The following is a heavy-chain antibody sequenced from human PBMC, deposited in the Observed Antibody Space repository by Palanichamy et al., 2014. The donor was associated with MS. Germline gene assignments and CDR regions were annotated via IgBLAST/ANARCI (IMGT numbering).Heavy chain of an antibody. D-gene: IGHD2-8*01. V-gene: IGHV3-53*01. CDR2: IYDDDST. CDR1: VHRHWQL. Sequence: EMQVVESGGGLIPAGGVPQTLLCGLWVHRHWQLHVLGPPASRKGLEWVSIIYDDDSTYYADSVKGRFTISRDNSKNTLYLQMNSLRAEDTAVYFCARTANYAFEIWGQGTMVAVSS. J-gene: IGHJ3*02. CDR3: ARTANYAFEI.